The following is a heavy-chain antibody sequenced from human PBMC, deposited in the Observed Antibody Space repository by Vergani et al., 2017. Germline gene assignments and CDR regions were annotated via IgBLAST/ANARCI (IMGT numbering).Heavy chain of an antibody. D-gene: IGHD3-22*01. J-gene: IGHJ5*02. CDR3: ARGITMIVVVTSEGSWFDP. CDR1: GGSISSGDYY. V-gene: IGHV4-30-4*01. CDR2: IYYSGRT. Sequence: QVQLQESGPGLVKPSQTLSLTCTVSGGSISSGDYYWSWIRQPPGKGLEWIGYIYYSGRTYYNPSLKSRVTISVDTSKNQFSLKLSSVTAADTAVYYCARGITMIVVVTSEGSWFDPWGQGTLVTVSS.